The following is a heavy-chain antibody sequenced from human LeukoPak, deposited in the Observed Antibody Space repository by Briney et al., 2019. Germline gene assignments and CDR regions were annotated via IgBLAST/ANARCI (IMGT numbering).Heavy chain of an antibody. CDR2: IYYSGST. Sequence: SETLSLTCTVSGGSISSYYWSWIRQPLGKGLEWIGYIYYSGSTNYNPSLKSRVTISVDTSKNQFSLKLSSVTAADTAVYYCARSSSSYYYYYYGMDVWGQGTTVTVSS. V-gene: IGHV4-59*01. J-gene: IGHJ6*02. CDR3: ARSSSSYYYYYYGMDV. D-gene: IGHD6-6*01. CDR1: GGSISSYY.